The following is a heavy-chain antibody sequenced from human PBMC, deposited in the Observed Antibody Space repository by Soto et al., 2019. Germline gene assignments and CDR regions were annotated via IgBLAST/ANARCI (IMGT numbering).Heavy chain of an antibody. J-gene: IGHJ4*02. Sequence: GESLNISCTGSGFKFSSYWIAWVRLVPGKGLEWMGIIFPGDSDTRYSPSFQGQVTISVDKSTDTAYLKWGGLKASDSAIYYCARPAGGSLSHFDLWGQGTQVTVSS. CDR1: GFKFSSYW. CDR2: IFPGDSDT. V-gene: IGHV5-51*01. D-gene: IGHD3-16*01. CDR3: ARPAGGSLSHFDL.